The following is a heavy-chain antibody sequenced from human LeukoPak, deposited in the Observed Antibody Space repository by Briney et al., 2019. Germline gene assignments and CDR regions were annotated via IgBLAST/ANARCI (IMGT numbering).Heavy chain of an antibody. Sequence: SVTVSCKASGGTFSSYAISWVRQAPGQGLEWMGGIIPIFGTANYAQKFQGRVTITADESTSTAYMELSSLRSEDTAVYYCASRYCTNGVCLDNPYYYYGMDVWGQGTTVTVSS. V-gene: IGHV1-69*13. D-gene: IGHD2-8*01. J-gene: IGHJ6*02. CDR2: IIPIFGTA. CDR1: GGTFSSYA. CDR3: ASRYCTNGVCLDNPYYYYGMDV.